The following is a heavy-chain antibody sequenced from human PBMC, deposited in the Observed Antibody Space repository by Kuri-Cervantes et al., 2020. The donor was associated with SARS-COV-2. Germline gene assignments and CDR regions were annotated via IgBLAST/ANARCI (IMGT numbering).Heavy chain of an antibody. CDR2: IKQDGSEK. V-gene: IGHV3-7*03. CDR3: ARDEAGTGSFAYFDL. Sequence: GESLKISCAASGFTFSSYWMSWVRQAPGKGLEWVANIKQDGSEKYYVDSVKGRFTISRDNAKNSLYLQMNSLRAEDTAVYYCARDEAGTGSFAYFDLLGRGALVTVSS. D-gene: IGHD6-19*01. CDR1: GFTFSSYW. J-gene: IGHJ2*01.